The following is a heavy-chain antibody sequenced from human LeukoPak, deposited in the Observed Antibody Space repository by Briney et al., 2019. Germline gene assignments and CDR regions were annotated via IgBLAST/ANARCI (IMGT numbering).Heavy chain of an antibody. CDR1: GFSLSGYW. CDR2: NNGDGSTT. Sequence: QAGGSLRLSCVASGFSLSGYWMYWVRQAPGKGLMYISRNNGDGSTTNYADVVKGRFTMSRDNVKNTLYLQMNSLRVEDTAVYYCAKDFPPGGYYWGVDYWGQGTLVTVSS. CDR3: AKDFPPGGYYWGVDY. J-gene: IGHJ4*02. V-gene: IGHV3-74*01. D-gene: IGHD3-22*01.